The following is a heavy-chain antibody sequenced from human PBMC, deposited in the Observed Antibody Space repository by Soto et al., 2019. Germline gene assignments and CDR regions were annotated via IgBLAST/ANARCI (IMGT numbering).Heavy chain of an antibody. J-gene: IGHJ4*02. CDR2: ISYDGSNK. Sequence: QVQLVESGGGVVQPGRSLRLSCAASGFTFSSYGMHWVRQAPGKGLEWVAVISYDGSNKYYADSVKGRFTIPRDNSKNTLYLQMNSLRAEDTAVYYCAKDLHGNFDYWGQGTLVTVSS. CDR3: AKDLHGNFDY. CDR1: GFTFSSYG. V-gene: IGHV3-30*18.